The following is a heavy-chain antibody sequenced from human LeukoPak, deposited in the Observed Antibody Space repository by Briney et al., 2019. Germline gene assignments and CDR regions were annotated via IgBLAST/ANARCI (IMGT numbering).Heavy chain of an antibody. CDR3: TSTQEKQWLVLAQGAFDI. CDR2: IRSKAYGGTT. V-gene: IGHV3-49*03. D-gene: IGHD6-19*01. J-gene: IGHJ3*02. Sequence: GGSLRLSCTASGFTFGDYAMSWFRQAPGKGLEWVGFIRSKAYGGTTEYAASVKGRFTISRDDSKSIAYLQMNSLKTEDTAVYYCTSTQEKQWLVLAQGAFDIWGQGTMVTVSS. CDR1: GFTFGDYA.